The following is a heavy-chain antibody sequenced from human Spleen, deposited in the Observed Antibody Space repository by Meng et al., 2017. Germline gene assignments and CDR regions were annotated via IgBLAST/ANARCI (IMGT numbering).Heavy chain of an antibody. V-gene: IGHV3-15*01. J-gene: IGHJ4*01. CDR1: GFTFSNAW. Sequence: VVLVESVGGFVTPGWSLRLACSASGFTFSNAWMTGVRQAPGNGLEWIGRMKSNVDGGTVDYAAAVKGRFFISRDDSENTFYLQMNSLKTEDTAFYYCSGHVDYWGHGTLVTVSS. CDR2: MKSNVDGGTV. CDR3: SGHVDY.